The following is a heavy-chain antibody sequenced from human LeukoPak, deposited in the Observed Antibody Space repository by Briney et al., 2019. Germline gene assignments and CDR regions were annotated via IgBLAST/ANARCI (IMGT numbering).Heavy chain of an antibody. D-gene: IGHD1-7*01. V-gene: IGHV4-59*01. CDR1: GGSISSYY. CDR2: IYYSGST. CDR3: ARDPNWNYGFDY. J-gene: IGHJ4*02. Sequence: SETLSLTCTVSGGSISSYYWSWIRQPPGKGLEWIGYIYYSGSTNYNPSLKSRVTISVDTSKNQLSLKLSSVTAADTAVYYCARDPNWNYGFDYWGQGTLVTVSS.